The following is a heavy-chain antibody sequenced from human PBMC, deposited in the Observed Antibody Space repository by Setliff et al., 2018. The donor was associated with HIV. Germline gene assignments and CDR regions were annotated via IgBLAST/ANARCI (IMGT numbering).Heavy chain of an antibody. J-gene: IGHJ3*02. V-gene: IGHV3-15*05. CDR3: TTLVGANPWHDAFDI. Sequence: ETLSLTCTVSGGSISSYYWSWIRQPPGKGLEWVGRVKSDRDGGTIQYAAPVKDRFSISVDDSRATLYLQMNSLKTEDSAVYYCTTLVGANPWHDAFDIWGRGTKVTVSS. CDR1: GGSISSYY. D-gene: IGHD1-26*01. CDR2: VKSDRDGGTI.